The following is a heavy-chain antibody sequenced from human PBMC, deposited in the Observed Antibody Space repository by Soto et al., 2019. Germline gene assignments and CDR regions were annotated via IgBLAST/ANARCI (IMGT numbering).Heavy chain of an antibody. J-gene: IGHJ6*02. CDR3: ASGARAVISGMDV. CDR2: ISHSGST. V-gene: IGHV4-59*01. D-gene: IGHD3-10*01. Sequence: TLSLTCTVSGCSISDDYWIWIRQPPGKGLKWIGHISHSGSTNYNPSLKSRVTISVDTSKREFSLKLSSVTAADTAAYYCASGARAVISGMDVWGQGTKVTVYS. CDR1: GCSISDDY.